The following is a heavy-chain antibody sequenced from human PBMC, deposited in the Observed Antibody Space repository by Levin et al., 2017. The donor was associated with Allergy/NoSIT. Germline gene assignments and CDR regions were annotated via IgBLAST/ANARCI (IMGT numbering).Heavy chain of an antibody. Sequence: GGSLRLSCAASGFTFSSYDMHWVRQATGKGLEWVSAIGTAGDTYYPGSVKGRFTISRENAKNSLYLQMNSLRAGDTAVYYCARGDMVRARYYYYGMDVWGQGTTVTVSS. CDR3: ARGDMVRARYYYYGMDV. CDR2: IGTAGDT. CDR1: GFTFSSYD. D-gene: IGHD3-10*01. V-gene: IGHV3-13*01. J-gene: IGHJ6*02.